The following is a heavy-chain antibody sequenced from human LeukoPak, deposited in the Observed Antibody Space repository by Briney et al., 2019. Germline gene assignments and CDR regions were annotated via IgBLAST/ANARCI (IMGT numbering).Heavy chain of an antibody. CDR2: INSGGTT. CDR1: GFTFSSYA. CDR3: ARDDRGLRKVLY. Sequence: GGSLRLSCAASGFTFSSYAMSWVRQAPGKGLEWVSFINSGGTTYYADSVKGRFTLSRDNSKNTLYLQMNSLRAEDTAVYYCARDDRGLRKVLYWGQGTLVTVSS. J-gene: IGHJ4*02. D-gene: IGHD4-17*01. V-gene: IGHV3-23*01.